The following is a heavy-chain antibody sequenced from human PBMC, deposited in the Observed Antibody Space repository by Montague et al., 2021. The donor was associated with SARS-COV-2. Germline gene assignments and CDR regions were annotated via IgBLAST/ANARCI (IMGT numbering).Heavy chain of an antibody. CDR3: ARLSSDIGGYFWFDP. Sequence: SETLSLTCAVSGGSISSGTWWTWVRQPPGKGLEWIGEISHSGGTNYNPSLKSRVTISVDKSKNQFSLNLSSVTAADTAVYYCARLSSDIGGYFWFDPWGQGTLVSVSS. CDR2: ISHSGGT. J-gene: IGHJ5*02. CDR1: GGSISSGTW. V-gene: IGHV4-4*02. D-gene: IGHD1-26*01.